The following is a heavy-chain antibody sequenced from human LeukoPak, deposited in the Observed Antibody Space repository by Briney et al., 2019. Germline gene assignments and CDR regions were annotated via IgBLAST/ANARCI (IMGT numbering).Heavy chain of an antibody. Sequence: GGSLRLSCVASGFTFSSYWMHWVRQDPRKGPVWVSRINGDGRNINYADSVRGRFTISRDNAKNTLYLQMNTLRVEDTAVYYCTRDLMDYDVSTGLHHYYMDVWGQGTTVTVSS. CDR3: TRDLMDYDVSTGLHHYYMDV. V-gene: IGHV3-74*01. CDR2: INGDGRNI. D-gene: IGHD3-9*01. J-gene: IGHJ6*02. CDR1: GFTFSSYW.